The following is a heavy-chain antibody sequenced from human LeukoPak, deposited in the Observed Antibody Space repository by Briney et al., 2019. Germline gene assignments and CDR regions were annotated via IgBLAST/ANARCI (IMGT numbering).Heavy chain of an antibody. D-gene: IGHD6-13*01. CDR2: IYYSGST. CDR3: ARLSGIAAAGTFGYYYYYGMDV. CDR1: GGSISSYY. J-gene: IGHJ6*02. V-gene: IGHV4-59*01. Sequence: SETLSLTCTVSGGSISSYYWSWIRQPPGKGLEWIAYIYYSGSTNYNPSLKSRVTISVDTSKNQFSLKLSSVTAADTAVYYCARLSGIAAAGTFGYYYYYGMDVWGQGTTVTVSS.